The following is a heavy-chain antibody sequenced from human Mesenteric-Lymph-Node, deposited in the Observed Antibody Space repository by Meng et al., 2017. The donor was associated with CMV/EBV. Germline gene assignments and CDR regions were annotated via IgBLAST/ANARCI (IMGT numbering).Heavy chain of an antibody. CDR2: INHSGST. D-gene: IGHD6-19*01. Sequence: SETLSLTCTVYGGSFSGHYWTWIRQPPGKGLEWIGEINHSGSTNYNSSLKSRVTISLDTSKHEVSLRLTSVTGADTALYYCATTTGWTYYFGYWGQGILVTVSS. J-gene: IGHJ4*02. V-gene: IGHV4-34*01. CDR1: GGSFSGHY. CDR3: ATTTGWTYYFGY.